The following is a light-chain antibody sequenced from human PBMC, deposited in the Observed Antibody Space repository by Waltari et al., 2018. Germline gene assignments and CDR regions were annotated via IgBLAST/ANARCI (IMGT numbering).Light chain of an antibody. CDR1: QSVLYSSNNKNY. V-gene: IGKV4-1*01. J-gene: IGKJ2*01. CDR2: WAS. CDR3: QQYYSSPSMYT. Sequence: DIVVTQSPDSLAVSLGERATINCKTSQSVLYSSNNKNYLGWYQQKPGKPPKLLIYWASARESGVPDLVSGSASGTDFTLTISSLQAEYVAVYYGQQYYSSPSMYTFGQGTKLEVK.